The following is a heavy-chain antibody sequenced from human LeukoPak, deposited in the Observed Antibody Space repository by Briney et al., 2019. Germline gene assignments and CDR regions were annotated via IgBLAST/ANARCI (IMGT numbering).Heavy chain of an antibody. CDR3: VSSSYTVVTESTFDY. CDR1: GGSISSYY. J-gene: IGHJ4*02. CDR2: IYGGGTT. D-gene: IGHD2-21*02. V-gene: IGHV4-4*07. Sequence: SETLSLTCTVSGGSISSYYWSWIRQSAGKGLEWIGRIYGGGTTNYNPSLKSRVTMSVDTSKNQFSLKVSSVTAADTAVYYCVSSSYTVVTESTFDYWGQGTLVTVSS.